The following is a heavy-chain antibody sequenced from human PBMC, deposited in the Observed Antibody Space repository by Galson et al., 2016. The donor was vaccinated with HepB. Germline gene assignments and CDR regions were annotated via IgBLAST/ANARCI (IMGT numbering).Heavy chain of an antibody. V-gene: IGHV1-18*04. Sequence: VKVSCKASGYTFTTNGISWVRQAPGQGLEWVAWISAHNGDTNSAQKFQGRVTLTTVTSTRTAYMKLRSLTSADTAVYYCARDRERSLDYWGQGTQVTVSS. D-gene: IGHD1-1*01. CDR1: GYTFTTNG. CDR2: ISAHNGDT. CDR3: ARDRERSLDY. J-gene: IGHJ4*02.